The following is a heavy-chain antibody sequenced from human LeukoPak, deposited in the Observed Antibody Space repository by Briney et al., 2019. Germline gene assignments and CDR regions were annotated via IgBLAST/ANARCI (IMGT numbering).Heavy chain of an antibody. CDR2: INTDGSST. Sequence: GGSLRLSCAASGFTFSSYWMHWVRQAPGKGLVWVSRINTDGSSTSYADSVKGRFTIPRDNAKNTLYLQMNSLRGEDTAVYYCARYQCTSTSCYGYNWFDPWGQGTLVTVSS. J-gene: IGHJ5*02. CDR1: GFTFSSYW. V-gene: IGHV3-74*01. D-gene: IGHD2-2*01. CDR3: ARYQCTSTSCYGYNWFDP.